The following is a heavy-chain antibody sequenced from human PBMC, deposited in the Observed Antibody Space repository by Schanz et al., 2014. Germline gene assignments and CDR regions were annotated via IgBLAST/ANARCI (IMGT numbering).Heavy chain of an antibody. CDR1: GFTFSTHA. J-gene: IGHJ5*02. Sequence: VQLAESGGGLVQPGGSLRLSCAASGFTFSTHAMHWVRQAPGQSLEWLGWINPANGNTHYSPRLNGRVSISSDTAASTVYLHFSSLKSDDTAVYYCARDLIAAAESWFDPWGQGTPITVSS. D-gene: IGHD6-13*01. CDR2: INPANGNT. V-gene: IGHV1-3*01. CDR3: ARDLIAAAESWFDP.